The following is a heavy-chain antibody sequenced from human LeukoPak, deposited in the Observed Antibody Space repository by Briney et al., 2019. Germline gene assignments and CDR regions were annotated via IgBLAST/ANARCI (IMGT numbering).Heavy chain of an antibody. D-gene: IGHD1/OR15-1a*01. CDR1: GFTFSSYA. V-gene: IGHV3-23*01. CDR2: ISGSGGST. CDR3: TRAREQRDAFDI. Sequence: GGSLRLSCAASGFTFSSYAMSWVRQAPGKGLEWVSAISGSGGSTYYADSVKGRFTISRDNSKNTLYLQMNSLRVEDTAVYYCTRAREQRDAFDIWGQGTMVTVSS. J-gene: IGHJ3*02.